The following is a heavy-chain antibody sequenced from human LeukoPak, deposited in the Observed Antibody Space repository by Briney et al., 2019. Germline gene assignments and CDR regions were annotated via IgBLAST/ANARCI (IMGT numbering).Heavy chain of an antibody. Sequence: SETLSLTCGVSGYSIRSGYYWGWIRQPPGKGLEWIGSIYHSGSAYYNPSLKSRVTISVDTSENQFSLKLSSVTAADTAVYYCARDGPTYYYDNSGHYYDYWGQGTLVTVSS. V-gene: IGHV4-38-2*02. CDR2: IYHSGSA. J-gene: IGHJ4*02. CDR3: ARDGPTYYYDNSGHYYDY. D-gene: IGHD3-22*01. CDR1: GYSIRSGYY.